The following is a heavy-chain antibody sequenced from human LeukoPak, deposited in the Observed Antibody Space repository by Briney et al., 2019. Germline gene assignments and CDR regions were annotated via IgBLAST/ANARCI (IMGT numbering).Heavy chain of an antibody. CDR1: GGSISSGGYY. J-gene: IGHJ5*02. CDR3: ARDPGGYSGYDVSWFDP. Sequence: PSQTLSLTCTVSGGSISSGGYYWSWIRQHPGKGLEWIGYIYYSGSTYYNPSLKSRVTISVDTSKNQFSLKLSSVTAADTAVYYCARDPGGYSGYDVSWFDPWGQGTLVTVYS. CDR2: IYYSGST. D-gene: IGHD5-12*01. V-gene: IGHV4-31*03.